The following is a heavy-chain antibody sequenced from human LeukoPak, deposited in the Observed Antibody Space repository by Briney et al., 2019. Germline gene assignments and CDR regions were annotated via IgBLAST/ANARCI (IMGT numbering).Heavy chain of an antibody. CDR1: GVSVSSGRYD. V-gene: IGHV4-61*01. CDR2: MYYSGIT. Sequence: SETLSLTCTVSGVSVSSGRYDWGWLRQPTGKRLEWNGYMYYSGITNFNPSLKSLITMTVDTSRNQFSLKLSSVTAADTAVYDCARDQDGATFLDYWGRGALVTVSS. D-gene: IGHD1-26*01. CDR3: ARDQDGATFLDY. J-gene: IGHJ4*02.